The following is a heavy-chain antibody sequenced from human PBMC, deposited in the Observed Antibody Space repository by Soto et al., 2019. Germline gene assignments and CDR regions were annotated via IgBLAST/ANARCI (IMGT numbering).Heavy chain of an antibody. J-gene: IGHJ6*03. V-gene: IGHV3-7*01. CDR2: IKQDGSEK. CDR1: GFTFSSYW. CDR3: ARSYYDFWLGYYYMDV. Sequence: PWGSLRLSCAASGFTFSSYWMSWVRQAPGKGLEWVANIKQDGSEKYYVDSVKGRFTISRDNAKNSLYLQMNSLRAEDTAVYYCARSYYDFWLGYYYMDVRAKRTTVTVSS. D-gene: IGHD3-3*01.